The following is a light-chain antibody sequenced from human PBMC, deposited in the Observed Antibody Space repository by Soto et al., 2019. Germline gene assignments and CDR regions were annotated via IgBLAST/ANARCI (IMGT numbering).Light chain of an antibody. J-gene: IGKJ2*01. CDR1: HSISTSY. CDR2: GAS. CDR3: QQYAFSPHT. V-gene: IGKV3-20*01. Sequence: ENVLTQSPGTLSLSPGERATLSCRASHSISTSYLACYQQKPGQAPILLIYGASSRATGIPDRFSGSGSGTDFTLIIRRLEPEDFAVYYCQQYAFSPHTFGQGTKVEIK.